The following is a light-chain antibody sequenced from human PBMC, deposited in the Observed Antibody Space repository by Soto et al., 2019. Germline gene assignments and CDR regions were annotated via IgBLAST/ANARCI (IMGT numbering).Light chain of an antibody. J-gene: IGLJ1*01. CDR1: SSNIGAGYD. CDR2: GNS. CDR3: QSYDSSLSGLV. Sequence: QSVLTQSPSVSGAPGQRVTISCTGSSSNIGAGYDVHWYQQLPGTAPKLLIYGNSNRPSGVPDRFSGSKSGTSASLAITGLQAEDEADYYCQSYDSSLSGLVFGTGTKLIVL. V-gene: IGLV1-40*01.